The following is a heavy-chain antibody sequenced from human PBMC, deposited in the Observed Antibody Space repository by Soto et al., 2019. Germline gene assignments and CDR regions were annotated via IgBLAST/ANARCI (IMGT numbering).Heavy chain of an antibody. CDR3: ARGGVAVPPAMTKEYFQP. V-gene: IGHV4-31*03. CDR1: GDSSSSGAYS. D-gene: IGHD2-2*01. J-gene: IGHJ1*01. CDR2: IYHSGTT. Sequence: QVQLQESGPGLVKPSQTLSLTCTVSGDSSSSGAYSWSWIRQNPGKGLGWIGYIYHSGTTTYNPSLKSRVIISVDASKNQFTLKLRSVTAAETAVYYCARGGVAVPPAMTKEYFQPWGQGTLVTVSS.